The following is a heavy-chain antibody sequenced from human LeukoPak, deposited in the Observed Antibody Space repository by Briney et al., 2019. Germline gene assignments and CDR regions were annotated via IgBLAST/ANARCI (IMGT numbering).Heavy chain of an antibody. J-gene: IGHJ3*01. CDR3: ARGWNYEILNGYGYPFDL. V-gene: IGHV3-48*02. CDR1: GFTFNSYP. D-gene: IGHD3-9*01. CDR2: ISSRSSTI. Sequence: QPGGSLRLSCAASGFTFNSYPMNWVRQAPGKGLEWVSYISSRSSTIYYADSVKGRFSVSRDNAKNSMYLTMNKLRDEDTAVYYCARGWNYEILNGYGYPFDLWGRGTMVTVSS.